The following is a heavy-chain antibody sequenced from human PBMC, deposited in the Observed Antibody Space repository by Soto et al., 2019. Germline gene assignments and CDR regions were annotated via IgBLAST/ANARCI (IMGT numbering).Heavy chain of an antibody. D-gene: IGHD6-13*01. V-gene: IGHV1-8*01. Sequence: QVQLVQSGAEVKKPGASVKVSCKASGYTFTSYDMNWVRQATGQGLEWMGSMNPNSGNTGYAQKVQGRVTMTRNTSISTAYMELSNLRSEDTAVYYCARGPGSWYYYYMDVWGKGTTVTVSS. J-gene: IGHJ6*03. CDR3: ARGPGSWYYYYMDV. CDR2: MNPNSGNT. CDR1: GYTFTSYD.